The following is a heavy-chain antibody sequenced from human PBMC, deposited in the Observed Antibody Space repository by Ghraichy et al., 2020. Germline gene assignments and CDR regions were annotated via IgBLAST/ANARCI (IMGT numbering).Heavy chain of an antibody. CDR3: AQKTKGGRNGNLNYAMGV. CDR1: GFTFTNFA. D-gene: IGHD1-1*01. CDR2: VSASGDYT. V-gene: IGHV3-23*01. Sequence: GGSLRLSCAASGFTFTNFAINWVRQAPGRGLEWVSTVSASGDYTYYADSVQGRFTISRDNSKNTVSLQMKSLTAEDTAVYYCAQKTKGGRNGNLNYAMGVWGQGTMVIVSS. J-gene: IGHJ6*02.